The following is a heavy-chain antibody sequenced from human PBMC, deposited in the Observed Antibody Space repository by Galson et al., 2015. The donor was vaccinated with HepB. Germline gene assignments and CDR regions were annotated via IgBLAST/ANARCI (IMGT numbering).Heavy chain of an antibody. J-gene: IGHJ4*02. CDR3: AKDGNERLVVFDY. CDR1: GLTFSNYA. Sequence: SLRLSCAASGLTFSNYAMTWVRQAPGKGLEWVSNISGSGSSTYYADSVKGRFTISRDNSKNTLYLQMNSLRDEDTAVYYCAKDGNERLVVFDYWGQGTLVTVSS. CDR2: ISGSGSST. V-gene: IGHV3-23*01. D-gene: IGHD2-15*01.